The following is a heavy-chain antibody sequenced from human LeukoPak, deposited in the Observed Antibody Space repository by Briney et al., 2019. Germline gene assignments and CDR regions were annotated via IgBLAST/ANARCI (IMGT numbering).Heavy chain of an antibody. J-gene: IGHJ1*01. CDR2: ISSSGSTI. V-gene: IGHV3-11*01. Sequence: PGGSLRLSCAASGLTFSDYYMSWIRQAPGKGLEWVSYISSSGSTIYYADSVKGRFTISRDNAKNSLYLQMNSLRAEDTAVYYCARASDRWLPLVYFQHWGLGTLVTVSS. CDR3: ARASDRWLPLVYFQH. D-gene: IGHD5-12*01. CDR1: GLTFSDYY.